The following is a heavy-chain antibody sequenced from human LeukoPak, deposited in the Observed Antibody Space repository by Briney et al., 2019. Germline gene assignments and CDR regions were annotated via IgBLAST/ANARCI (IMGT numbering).Heavy chain of an antibody. V-gene: IGHV4-59*01. CDR1: GGPISSYY. CDR3: AMKGYSSGWYYFDY. CDR2: IYYSGST. Sequence: SETLSLTCTVSGGPISSYYWSWIRQPPGKGLEWIGYIYYSGSTNYNPSLKSRVTISVDTSKNQFSLKLSSVTAADTAVYYCAMKGYSSGWYYFDYWGQGTLVTVSS. J-gene: IGHJ4*02. D-gene: IGHD6-19*01.